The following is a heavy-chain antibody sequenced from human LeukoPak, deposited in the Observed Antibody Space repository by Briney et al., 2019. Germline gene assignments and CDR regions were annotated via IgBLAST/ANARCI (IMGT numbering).Heavy chain of an antibody. D-gene: IGHD1-26*01. J-gene: IGHJ4*02. CDR1: GYTFTSYG. V-gene: IGHV1-18*01. CDR2: ISAYNGNT. Sequence: GASVKVSCKASGYTFTSYGISWVRQAPGQGLEWMGWISAYNGNTNYAQKLQGRVTMTTDTSTSTAYMELRSLRSDDTAVYYCARDAEWELPYYFDYWGQGTLVTVPS. CDR3: ARDAEWELPYYFDY.